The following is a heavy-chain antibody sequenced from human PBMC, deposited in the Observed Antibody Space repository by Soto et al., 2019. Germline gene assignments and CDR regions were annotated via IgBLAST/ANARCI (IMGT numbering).Heavy chain of an antibody. Sequence: SETLSLTCTVSGGSISSYYWSWIRQPPGKGLEWIGYIYYSGSTNYNPSLKSRVTISVDTSKNQFSLKLSSVTAADTAVYYCARGFHVDTAMVQGIDYWGQGTLVTVSS. V-gene: IGHV4-59*08. CDR3: ARGFHVDTAMVQGIDY. J-gene: IGHJ4*02. D-gene: IGHD5-18*01. CDR1: GGSISSYY. CDR2: IYYSGST.